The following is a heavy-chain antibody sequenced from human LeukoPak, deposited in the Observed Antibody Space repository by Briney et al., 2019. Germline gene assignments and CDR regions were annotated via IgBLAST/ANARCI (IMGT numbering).Heavy chain of an antibody. V-gene: IGHV3-23*01. J-gene: IGHJ4*02. Sequence: GGSLRLSCAASGFTFSSYAMSWVRQAPGKGLEWVSAISGSGGSTYYADSVKGRFTISRDNSKNPLYLQMNSLRAEDTAVYYCAKEGVSTGTRRGPGDYWGQGTLVTVSS. CDR2: ISGSGGST. CDR1: GFTFSSYA. CDR3: AKEGVSTGTRRGPGDY. D-gene: IGHD1-7*01.